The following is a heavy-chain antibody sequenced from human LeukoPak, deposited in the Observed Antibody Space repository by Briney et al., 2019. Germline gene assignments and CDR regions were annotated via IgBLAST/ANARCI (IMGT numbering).Heavy chain of an antibody. D-gene: IGHD2-2*01. J-gene: IGHJ4*02. CDR3: ARDSGCSRTSCYYASDY. CDR2: INPDSGGT. V-gene: IGHV1-2*02. Sequence: GASVKVSCKASGYTFTDSYIHWVRQAPGQRLEWMGWINPDSGGTNYAQKFQGRVTVTRDTSISTAYMELSRLRSDDTAVYYCARDSGCSRTSCYYASDYWGQGTLLTVSS. CDR1: GYTFTDSY.